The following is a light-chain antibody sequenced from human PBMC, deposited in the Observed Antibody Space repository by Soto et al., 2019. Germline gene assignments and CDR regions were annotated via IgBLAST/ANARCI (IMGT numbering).Light chain of an antibody. J-gene: IGKJ1*01. CDR1: QSISSY. V-gene: IGKV1-39*01. Sequence: DIQMTQSPSSLSASVGDRVTITCRASQSISSYLNWYQQKPGKAPKLLIYGASTRATGIPARFSGSGSGTEFTLTISSLQSEDFAVYYCQQYNNWPPKWTFGQGTKVEIK. CDR2: GAS. CDR3: QQYNNWPPKWT.